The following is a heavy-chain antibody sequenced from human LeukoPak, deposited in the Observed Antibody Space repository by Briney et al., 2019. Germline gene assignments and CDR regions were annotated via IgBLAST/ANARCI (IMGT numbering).Heavy chain of an antibody. CDR2: ISSSSSYI. D-gene: IGHD3-3*01. J-gene: IGHJ5*02. CDR3: ARGPTQEIFGINVWFDP. Sequence: PGGSLRLSCAASGFTFSSYSMNWVRQAPGKGLEWVSSISSSSSYIYYADSVKGRFTISRDNAKNSLYLQMNSLRAEDTAAYYCARGPTQEIFGINVWFDPWGQGTLVTVSS. CDR1: GFTFSSYS. V-gene: IGHV3-21*01.